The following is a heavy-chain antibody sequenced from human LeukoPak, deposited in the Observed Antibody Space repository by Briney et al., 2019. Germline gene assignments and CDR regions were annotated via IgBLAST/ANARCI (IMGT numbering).Heavy chain of an antibody. J-gene: IGHJ4*02. CDR1: GDSISNYY. Sequence: SETLSLTCTVSGDSISNYYWSWIRQPPGKGLEWIGYMFHSGSTNYNPALKSRDTISVDTSKSQFSLNLSSVTAADTAVYYCARVHSSGWMVYFGYWGQGTLVTVSS. V-gene: IGHV4-59*01. CDR2: MFHSGST. D-gene: IGHD6-19*01. CDR3: ARVHSSGWMVYFGY.